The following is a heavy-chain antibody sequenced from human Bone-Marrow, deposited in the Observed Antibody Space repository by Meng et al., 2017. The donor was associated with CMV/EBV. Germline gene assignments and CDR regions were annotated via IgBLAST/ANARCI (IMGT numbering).Heavy chain of an antibody. J-gene: IGHJ5*02. CDR2: ISVTGSTK. V-gene: IGHV3-11*04. CDR1: GFTFTDYY. Sequence: GGSLKISCAASGFTFTDYYMSWIRQAPGKGLEWVSYISVTGSTKYYAASVKDRFAISRDNAKNSLYLQMNSLRAEDTAVYYCARGSIRFDPWGQGTRVTGSS. CDR3: ARGSIRFDP. D-gene: IGHD2-21*01.